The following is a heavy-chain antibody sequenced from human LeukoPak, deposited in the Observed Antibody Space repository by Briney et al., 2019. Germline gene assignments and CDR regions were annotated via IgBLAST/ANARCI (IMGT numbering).Heavy chain of an antibody. CDR2: IRSKTDSYSA. J-gene: IGHJ4*02. Sequence: PGGSLRLSCAASGFTFSGSGMEWVRQASGKGLEWVGRIRSKTDSYSAAYAASVKGRFTISRDESKNTAYLQMNSLKTDDTAVYYCGRLGSSYELDYWGQGTLVTVSS. CDR1: GFTFSGSG. CDR3: GRLGSSYELDY. V-gene: IGHV3-73*01. D-gene: IGHD3-10*01.